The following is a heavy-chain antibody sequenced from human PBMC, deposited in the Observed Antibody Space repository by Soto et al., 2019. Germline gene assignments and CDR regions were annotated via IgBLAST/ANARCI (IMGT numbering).Heavy chain of an antibody. Sequence: QVQLVESGGGVVQPGTSLRLSCVASGFTFDSHGMHWVRQAPGKGIEWVAIIWGDASKTYYADSAKGRFTTSRVNSKNTAQLELNSVRADDTGEYYWATGEGTVAYWGQGALITASP. D-gene: IGHD1-1*01. V-gene: IGHV3-33*01. J-gene: IGHJ4*02. CDR2: IWGDASKT. CDR3: ATGEGTVAY. CDR1: GFTFDSHG.